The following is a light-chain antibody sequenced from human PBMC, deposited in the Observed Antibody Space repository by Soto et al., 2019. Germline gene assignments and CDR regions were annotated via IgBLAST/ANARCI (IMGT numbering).Light chain of an antibody. Sequence: EIVMTQSPATLSVSPGERATLSCRASQSVSSNLAWYQQKPGQAPRLLIYGASIRATGIPARFSGSGSGTDFTLTISSLEPEDFAVYYCQQRSNWITFGGGTKVDIK. J-gene: IGKJ4*01. CDR2: GAS. CDR1: QSVSSN. V-gene: IGKV3D-15*01. CDR3: QQRSNWIT.